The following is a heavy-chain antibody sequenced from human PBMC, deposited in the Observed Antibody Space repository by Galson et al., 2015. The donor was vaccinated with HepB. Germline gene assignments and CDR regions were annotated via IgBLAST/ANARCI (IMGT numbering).Heavy chain of an antibody. CDR2: ISGSGVNT. D-gene: IGHD6-13*01. CDR1: GFTFSSFA. Sequence: SLRLSCAASGFTFSSFAMTWVRQAPGKGLEWVSSISGSGVNTYFADSVKGRFTISRDNSKNTVYLQMNSPRVEDTAVYYCAKVMGGRTWYYFDYWGQGTLVTLSS. CDR3: AKVMGGRTWYYFDY. V-gene: IGHV3-23*01. J-gene: IGHJ4*02.